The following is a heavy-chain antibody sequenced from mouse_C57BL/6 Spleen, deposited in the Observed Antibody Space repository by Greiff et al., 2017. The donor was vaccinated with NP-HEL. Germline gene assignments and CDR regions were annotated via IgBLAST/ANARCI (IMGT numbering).Heavy chain of an antibody. J-gene: IGHJ3*01. V-gene: IGHV1-82*01. CDR1: GYAFSSSW. Sequence: VQLQQSGPELVKPGASVKISCKASGYAFSSSWMNWVKQRPGKGLEWIGRIYPGDGDTNYNGKFKGKATLTADKSSSTAYMQLSSLTSEDSAVYFCARSKDSSGPGFAYWGQGTLVTVSA. CDR3: ARSKDSSGPGFAY. D-gene: IGHD3-2*02. CDR2: IYPGDGDT.